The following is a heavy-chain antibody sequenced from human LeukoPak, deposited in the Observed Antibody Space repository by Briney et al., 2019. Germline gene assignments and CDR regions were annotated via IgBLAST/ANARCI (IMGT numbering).Heavy chain of an antibody. CDR2: IYYSGST. J-gene: IGHJ4*02. V-gene: IGHV4-31*03. CDR3: AAQLRWFGELWSDY. D-gene: IGHD3-10*01. CDR1: GGSISSGGYY. Sequence: SQTLSLTCTVSGGSISSGGYYWSWIRQHPGKGLEWIGYIYYSGSTNYNPSLKSRVTISVDTSKNQFSLKLSSVTAADTAVYYCAAQLRWFGELWSDYWGQGTLVTVSS.